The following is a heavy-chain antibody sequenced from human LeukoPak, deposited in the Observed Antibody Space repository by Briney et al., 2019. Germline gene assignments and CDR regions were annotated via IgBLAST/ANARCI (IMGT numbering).Heavy chain of an antibody. CDR2: MSGSGSST. CDR3: AKDAQGLVRGGIYFDF. Sequence: GSLRLSCAASGFTFSSYAMSWVRPVPGKGPEWVSSMSGSGSSTDYADSVKGRFTISRDNSKNTLYLQMNSLRAEDTALYYCAKDAQGLVRGGIYFDFWGQGSLVTVSS. D-gene: IGHD6-19*01. V-gene: IGHV3-23*01. CDR1: GFTFSSYA. J-gene: IGHJ4*02.